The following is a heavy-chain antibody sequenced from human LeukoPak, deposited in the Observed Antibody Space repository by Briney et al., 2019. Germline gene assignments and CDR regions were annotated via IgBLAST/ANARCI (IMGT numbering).Heavy chain of an antibody. CDR3: ARSTKGVAVAETYYYYGMDV. CDR1: GFTFSDYY. D-gene: IGHD6-19*01. J-gene: IGHJ6*02. Sequence: PGGSLRLSCAASGFTFSDYYMSWIRQAPGKGLEWVSYISSSGSTIYYADSVKGRFTISRDNAKNSLYLQMNSLRAEDTAVYYCARSTKGVAVAETYYYYGMDVWGQRTTVTVSS. V-gene: IGHV3-11*01. CDR2: ISSSGSTI.